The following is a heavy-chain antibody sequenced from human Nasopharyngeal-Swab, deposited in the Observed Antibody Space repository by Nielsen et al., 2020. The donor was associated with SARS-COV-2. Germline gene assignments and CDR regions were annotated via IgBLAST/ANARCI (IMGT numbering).Heavy chain of an antibody. CDR2: INHSGST. D-gene: IGHD3-3*01. J-gene: IGHJ6*03. Sequence: SETLSLTCAVYGGSFSGYYWSWIRQPPGKGLEWIGEINHSGSTNYNPSLKSRVTISVDTSKNQFSLKLSSVTAADTAVYYCARGVLIFGVVNGRGYYYMDVWGKGTTVTVSS. CDR3: ARGVLIFGVVNGRGYYYMDV. CDR1: GGSFSGYY. V-gene: IGHV4-34*01.